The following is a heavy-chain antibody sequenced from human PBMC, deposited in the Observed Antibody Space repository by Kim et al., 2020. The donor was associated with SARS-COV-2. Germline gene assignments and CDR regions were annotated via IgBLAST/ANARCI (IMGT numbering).Heavy chain of an antibody. Sequence: NDAQKFQGRVTITADESTSTAYMELSSLRSEDTAVYYCARAALTEPTYYSGMDVWGQGTTVTVSS. CDR3: ARAALTEPTYYSGMDV. V-gene: IGHV1-69*01. D-gene: IGHD4-4*01. J-gene: IGHJ6*02.